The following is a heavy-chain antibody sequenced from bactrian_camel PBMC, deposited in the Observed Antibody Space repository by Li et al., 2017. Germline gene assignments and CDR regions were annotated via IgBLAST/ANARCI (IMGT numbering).Heavy chain of an antibody. J-gene: IGHJ6*01. CDR2: IETDGTT. Sequence: QVQLVESGGGSVQSGGSLSLSCAIAGMSRSNYFANYCLAWFRQAPEKEREAVAGIETDGTTTYADSVKGRFTISQDKVKNTVYLQMNTLHPEDTAMYYCAADLGPCQVRGRNLVPRPTTFGYWGQGTQVTVS. V-gene: IGHV3S53*01. D-gene: IGHD1*01. CDR3: AADLGPCQVRGRNLVPRPTTFGY. CDR1: GMSRSNYFA.